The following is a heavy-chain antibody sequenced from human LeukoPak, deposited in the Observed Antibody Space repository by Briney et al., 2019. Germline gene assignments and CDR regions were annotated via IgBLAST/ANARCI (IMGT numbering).Heavy chain of an antibody. D-gene: IGHD1-1*01. V-gene: IGHV3-72*01. CDR3: ARASGANWSDHYFDY. J-gene: IGHJ4*02. CDR2: IRREANSYTT. CDR1: GFTFSDHY. Sequence: PGGSLRLSCAASGFTFSDHYMDWVRQAPGKGLEWVGRIRREANSYTTEYAASVKGRFTISRDDSKNSLYLQMNSLKTEDTAVYYCARASGANWSDHYFDYWGQGTLVPVSS.